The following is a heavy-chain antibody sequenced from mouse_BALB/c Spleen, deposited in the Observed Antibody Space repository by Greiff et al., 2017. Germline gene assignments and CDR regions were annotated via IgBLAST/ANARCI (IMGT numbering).Heavy chain of an antibody. CDR2: IWGDGST. J-gene: IGHJ1*01. V-gene: IGHV2-6-7*01. CDR3: ARDRAITYDGYYRYFDV. Sequence: QVQLKQSGPGLVAPSQSLSITCTVSGFSLTGYGVNWVRQPPGKGLEWLGMIWGDGSTDYNSALKSRLSISKDNSKSQVFLKMNSLQTDDTARYYWARDRAITYDGYYRYFDVWGAGTTVTVSS. D-gene: IGHD2-3*01. CDR1: GFSLTGYG.